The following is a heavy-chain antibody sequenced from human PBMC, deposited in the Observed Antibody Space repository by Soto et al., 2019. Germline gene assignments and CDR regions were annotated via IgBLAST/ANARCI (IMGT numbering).Heavy chain of an antibody. J-gene: IGHJ6*02. CDR3: ARDFTDSSGPTLGMGV. CDR1: GGSISSGGYY. V-gene: IGHV4-31*03. Sequence: QVQLQESGPGLVKPSQTLSLTCTVSGGSISSGGYYWSWIRQHPGKGLEWIGYIYYSGSTYYNLSLKRRVTISVDTSKNQFSLKLSSVTAADTAVYYCARDFTDSSGPTLGMGVWGQETTVTVSS. D-gene: IGHD6-19*01. CDR2: IYYSGST.